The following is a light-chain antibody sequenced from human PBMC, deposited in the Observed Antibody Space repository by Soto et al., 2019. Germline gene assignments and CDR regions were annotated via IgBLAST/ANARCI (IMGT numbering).Light chain of an antibody. Sequence: QSALTQPASVSGSPGQSITISCTGTSGDVGAYKYVSWYQQHPGKAPKLIIYEVSNRPSGVSNRFSGSKSGNTASLTISGLQAEDEADYYCSSFTRTTTLYVFGSGTKLTVL. CDR2: EVS. J-gene: IGLJ1*01. V-gene: IGLV2-14*01. CDR1: SGDVGAYKY. CDR3: SSFTRTTTLYV.